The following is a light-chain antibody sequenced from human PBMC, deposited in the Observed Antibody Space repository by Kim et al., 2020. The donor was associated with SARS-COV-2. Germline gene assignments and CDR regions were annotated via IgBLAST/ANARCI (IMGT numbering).Light chain of an antibody. CDR1: QDISSW. V-gene: IGKV1D-12*01. CDR3: QQTHSFPLT. J-gene: IGKJ4*01. CDR2: EAS. Sequence: ASVGDRVTITCRASQDISSWLSWYQQKPGKAPKVLIYEASNLQSGVPSRFSGSGSGTDFTLTINSLQPEDFATYHCQQTHSFPLTFGGGTKVDIK.